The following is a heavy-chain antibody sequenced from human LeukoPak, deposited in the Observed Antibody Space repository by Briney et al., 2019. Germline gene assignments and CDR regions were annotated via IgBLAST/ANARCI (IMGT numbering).Heavy chain of an antibody. V-gene: IGHV3-21*01. CDR2: ISSSSSYI. Sequence: GGSLRLSCAASGFTFSSYSMNWVRQAPGKGLEWVSSISSSSSYIYYADSVKGRFTISRDNAKNSLYLQMNSLRAEDTAVYYCARDREYYDFWSGYYYYWGQGTLVTVSS. D-gene: IGHD3-3*01. CDR1: GFTFSSYS. CDR3: ARDREYYDFWSGYYYY. J-gene: IGHJ4*02.